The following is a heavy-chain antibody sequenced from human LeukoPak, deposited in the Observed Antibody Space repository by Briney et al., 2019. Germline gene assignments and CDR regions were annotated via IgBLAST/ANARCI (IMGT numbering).Heavy chain of an antibody. CDR3: ARDGAEVSQPLDSSGYYGMDV. CDR1: GGSISSGGYY. V-gene: IGHV4-31*03. D-gene: IGHD3-22*01. CDR2: IYYSGST. Sequence: SQTLSLTCTVSGGSISSGGYYWSWIRQHPGKGLEWIGYIYYSGSTYYNPSLKSRVTISVDTSKNQFSLKLSSVTAADTAVYYCARDGAEVSQPLDSSGYYGMDVWGQGTTVTVSS. J-gene: IGHJ6*02.